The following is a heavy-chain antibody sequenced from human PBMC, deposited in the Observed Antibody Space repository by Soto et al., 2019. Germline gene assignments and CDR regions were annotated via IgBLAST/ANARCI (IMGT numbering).Heavy chain of an antibody. D-gene: IGHD5-12*01. J-gene: IGHJ3*02. Sequence: HVQLVQSGAEVKKPGASLKVSCKASGYTFISYGVSWVRQAPGQGLEWLGWISPYNGNRNYAQKFHGRITMTTDTTTSTVYMDLRSLITDDTAVYYCARDQTKWLTDAFDIWGQGSMVVVSS. V-gene: IGHV1-18*01. CDR2: ISPYNGNR. CDR1: GYTFISYG. CDR3: ARDQTKWLTDAFDI.